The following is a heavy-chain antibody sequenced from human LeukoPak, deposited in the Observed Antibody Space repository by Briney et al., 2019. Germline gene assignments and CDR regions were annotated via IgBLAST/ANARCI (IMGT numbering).Heavy chain of an antibody. J-gene: IGHJ6*03. V-gene: IGHV4-59*01. CDR3: ARGGYDSHLYYYYYYYMDV. D-gene: IGHD5-12*01. CDR1: GGSISSYY. CDR2: IYYSGST. Sequence: SETLSLTCTVSGGSISSYYWSWIRQPPGKGLEWIGYIYYSGSTNYNPSLKSRVTISVDTSKNQFSLKLSSVTAADTAVYYCARGGYDSHLYYYYYYYMDVWGKGTTVTISS.